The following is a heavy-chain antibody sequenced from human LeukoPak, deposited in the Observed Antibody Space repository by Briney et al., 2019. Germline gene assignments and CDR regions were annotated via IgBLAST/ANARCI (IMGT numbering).Heavy chain of an antibody. Sequence: SETLSLTCTVSGGSISSGSYYWSWIRQPAGKGLEWIGRTYTSGSTNYNPSLKSRVTISVDTSKNQFSLKLSSVTAADTAVYYCARSVVVVAATDWYFDLWGRGTLVTVSS. CDR2: TYTSGST. J-gene: IGHJ2*01. CDR3: ARSVVVVAATDWYFDL. D-gene: IGHD2-15*01. V-gene: IGHV4-61*02. CDR1: GGSISSGSYY.